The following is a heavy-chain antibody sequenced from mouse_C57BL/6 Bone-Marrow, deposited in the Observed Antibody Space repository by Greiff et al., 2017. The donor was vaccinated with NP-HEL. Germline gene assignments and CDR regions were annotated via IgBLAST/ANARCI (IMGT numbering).Heavy chain of an antibody. D-gene: IGHD2-3*01. CDR2: ISNGGGST. CDR3: ASRGLLRLYAMDY. Sequence: EVKLMESGGGLVQPGGSLKLSCAASGFTFSDYYMYWVRQTPEKRLEWVAYISNGGGSTYYPDTVKGRFTISRDNAKTTLYLQMSRLTSEDTAMYYCASRGLLRLYAMDYWGQGTSVTVSS. V-gene: IGHV5-12*01. J-gene: IGHJ4*01. CDR1: GFTFSDYY.